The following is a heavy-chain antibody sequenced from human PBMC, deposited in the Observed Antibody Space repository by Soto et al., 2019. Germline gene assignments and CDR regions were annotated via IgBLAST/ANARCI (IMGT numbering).Heavy chain of an antibody. Sequence: SVKVSCKASGGTFSSYAISWVRQAPGQGLEWMGGIIPIFGTANYAQKFQGRVTITADESTSTAYMELSSLRSEDTAVYYCARSSSEYNWFDPWGQGTLVTVSS. D-gene: IGHD6-6*01. CDR1: GGTFSSYA. V-gene: IGHV1-69*13. J-gene: IGHJ5*02. CDR2: IIPIFGTA. CDR3: ARSSSEYNWFDP.